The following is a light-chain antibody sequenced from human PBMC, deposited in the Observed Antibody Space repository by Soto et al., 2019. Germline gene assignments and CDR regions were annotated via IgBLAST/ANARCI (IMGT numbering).Light chain of an antibody. J-gene: IGKJ3*01. CDR1: QGISNH. V-gene: IGKV1-27*01. CDR3: QNYNSAPFT. CDR2: AAF. Sequence: DIQMTQSPSSLSASVGDRVTITCRASQGISNHLAWYQQKPGKVPKLLIYAAFISPSGVPSRFSGSGSGTDFTLTISSLQPEDVATYYCQNYNSAPFTFGPGTKVDIK.